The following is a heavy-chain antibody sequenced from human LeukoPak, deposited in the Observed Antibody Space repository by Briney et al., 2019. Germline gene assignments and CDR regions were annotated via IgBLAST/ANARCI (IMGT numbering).Heavy chain of an antibody. J-gene: IGHJ4*02. CDR1: GGSISSSGYY. CDR3: ARDQGYTTGFDRDY. D-gene: IGHD1-1*01. CDR2: ISYSGTT. V-gene: IGHV4-39*07. Sequence: SETLSLTCTVSGGSISSSGYYWGWVRQPSGGGLEWIGSISYSGTTFDNPSLKSRVTLSVDTSKNQFSLRLSSVTAADTAVYYCARDQGYTTGFDRDYWGQGTLVTVSS.